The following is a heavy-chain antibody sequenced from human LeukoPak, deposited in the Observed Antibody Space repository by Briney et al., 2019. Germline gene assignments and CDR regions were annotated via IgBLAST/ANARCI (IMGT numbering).Heavy chain of an antibody. CDR3: ARVAVTTIPDY. J-gene: IGHJ4*02. CDR2: INPNSGGT. CDR1: GYTFTGYY. D-gene: IGHD4-17*01. Sequence: ASVKVSCKASGYTFTGYYTHWVRQAPGQGLEWMGWINPNSGGTNYAQKFQGRVTMTRDTPISTAYMELSRLRSDDTAVYYCARVAVTTIPDYWGQGTLVTVSS. V-gene: IGHV1-2*02.